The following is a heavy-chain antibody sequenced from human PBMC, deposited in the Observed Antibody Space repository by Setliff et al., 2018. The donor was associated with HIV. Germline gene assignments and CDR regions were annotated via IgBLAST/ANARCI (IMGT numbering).Heavy chain of an antibody. J-gene: IGHJ3*02. CDR3: ARWGASGGRPDWHAFDM. V-gene: IGHV4-59*01. CDR1: GGSINSYY. D-gene: IGHD2-15*01. CDR2: IGYNGDT. Sequence: SETLSLTCTVSGGSINSYYWNWIRQSSGKGLEWIGYIGYNGDTSYNPSLNSRVTLSVDRSKNQFSLKLSSVSAADTAVYFCARWGASGGRPDWHAFDMWGQGTMVTVSS.